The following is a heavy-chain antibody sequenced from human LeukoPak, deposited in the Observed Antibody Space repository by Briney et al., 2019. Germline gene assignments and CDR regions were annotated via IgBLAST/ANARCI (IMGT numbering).Heavy chain of an antibody. J-gene: IGHJ4*02. CDR2: IKSKSDGGTP. V-gene: IGHV3-15*01. CDR1: GFNFNNPW. D-gene: IGHD2-15*01. Sequence: GGSLRLSCAASGFNFNNPWMSWVRQAPGKGLEWIGRIKSKSDGGTPDYAAPVKGRFAISRDDSKNTLYLQMNSLKTEDTAVYYCTTEGGWSFYFDYWGQGTLVTVSS. CDR3: TTEGGWSFYFDY.